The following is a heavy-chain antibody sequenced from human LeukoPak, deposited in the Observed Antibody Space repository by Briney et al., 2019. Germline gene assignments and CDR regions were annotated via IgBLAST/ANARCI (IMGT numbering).Heavy chain of an antibody. D-gene: IGHD4-17*01. CDR1: GFTFSSYS. V-gene: IGHV3-21*01. J-gene: IGHJ5*02. CDR2: ISSSSSYI. CDR3: ARVMTTVTNGWFDP. Sequence: GGSLRLSCAASGFTFSSYSMNWVRQAPGKGLEWVSSISSSSSYIYYADSVKGRFTISRDNAKNSLYLQMNSLRAEDTAVYYCARVMTTVTNGWFDPWGQGTPVTVSS.